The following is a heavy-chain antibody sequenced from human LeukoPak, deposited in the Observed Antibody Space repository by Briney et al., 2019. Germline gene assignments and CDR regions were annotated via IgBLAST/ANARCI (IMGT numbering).Heavy chain of an antibody. D-gene: IGHD2-8*01. J-gene: IGHJ4*02. CDR1: GFTFSSYG. V-gene: IGHV3-30*03. Sequence: GGSLRLSCAASGFTFSSYGMHWVRQAPGKGLEWVAVISYDGSNKYYADSVKGRFTISRDNSKNTLYLQMNSLRAEDTAVYYCASSHCTNGVCYGTLFDYWGQGTLVTVSS. CDR2: ISYDGSNK. CDR3: ASSHCTNGVCYGTLFDY.